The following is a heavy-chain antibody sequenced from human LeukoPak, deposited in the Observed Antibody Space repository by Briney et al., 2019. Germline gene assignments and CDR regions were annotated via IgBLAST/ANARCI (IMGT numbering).Heavy chain of an antibody. CDR1: GYSISSGYY. V-gene: IGHV4-38-2*02. CDR3: ARFEMSNDY. Sequence: SETLSLTCTVSGYSISSGYYWGWIRQPPGKGLEWIGSIYHSGNTYYNPSLKTRVTISVDTSKNQFSLKLSSVTAADTAVYYCARFEMSNDYWGQGTLVTVS. J-gene: IGHJ4*02. CDR2: IYHSGNT. D-gene: IGHD5-24*01.